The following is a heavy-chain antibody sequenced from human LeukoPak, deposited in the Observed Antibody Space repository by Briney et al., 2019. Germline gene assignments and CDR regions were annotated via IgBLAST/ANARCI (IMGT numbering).Heavy chain of an antibody. J-gene: IGHJ3*02. CDR2: IYYSGST. CDR3: ARGFIAVAGI. Sequence: SGTLSLTCTVSGGSISSGGYYWSWIRQHPGKGLEWIGYIYYSGSTYYNPSLKSRVTISVDTSKNQFSLKLSSVTAADTAVYYCARGFIAVAGIWGQGTMVTVSS. CDR1: GGSISSGGYY. D-gene: IGHD6-19*01. V-gene: IGHV4-31*03.